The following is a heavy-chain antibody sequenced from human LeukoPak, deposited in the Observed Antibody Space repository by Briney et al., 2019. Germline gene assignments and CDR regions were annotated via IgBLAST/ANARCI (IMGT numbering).Heavy chain of an antibody. D-gene: IGHD5-24*01. CDR1: GFTFSTYA. J-gene: IGHJ4*02. CDR2: ISGSGGST. V-gene: IGHV3-23*01. CDR3: AKVGDGYNSIDY. Sequence: GGSLRLSCAASGFTFSTYAMTWVRQAPGKGLEWVSSISGSGGSTYYADSVKGRFTISRDNSKNTLHLQMNSLRAEDTAVYYCAKVGDGYNSIDYWGQGTLVTVSS.